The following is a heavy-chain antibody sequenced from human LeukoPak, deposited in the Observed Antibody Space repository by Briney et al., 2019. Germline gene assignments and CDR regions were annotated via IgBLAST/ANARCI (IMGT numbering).Heavy chain of an antibody. V-gene: IGHV3-7*03. CDR1: GFTFSSYW. Sequence: GGSLRLSCAASGFTFSSYWMNWARQAPGKGLEWVASINHNGNVNYYVDSVKGRFTISRDNAKNSLYLQMNSLRAEDTAVYYCARAPSAAGTAYYYYAMDVWGQGTTVTVSS. CDR2: INHNGNVN. CDR3: ARAPSAAGTAYYYYAMDV. J-gene: IGHJ6*02. D-gene: IGHD6-13*01.